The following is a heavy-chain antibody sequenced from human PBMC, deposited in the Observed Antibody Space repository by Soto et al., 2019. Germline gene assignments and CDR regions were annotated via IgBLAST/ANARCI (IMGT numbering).Heavy chain of an antibody. CDR3: ASAPTMRGAYVDY. CDR1: GYSFTSYY. V-gene: IGHV1-46*01. Sequence: ASVKVSCKTSGYSFTSYYIHWVRQAPRQGLEWMGIINPSDRTTYYAQKFQGRVTMTSDTSTSTVYMELSSLRSEDTAVYYCASAPTMRGAYVDYWGQGALVTSPQ. J-gene: IGHJ4*02. CDR2: INPSDRTT.